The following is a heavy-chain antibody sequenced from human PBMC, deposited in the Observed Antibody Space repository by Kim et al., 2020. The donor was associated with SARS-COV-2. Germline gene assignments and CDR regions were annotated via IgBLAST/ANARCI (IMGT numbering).Heavy chain of an antibody. CDR2: FDPEDGET. D-gene: IGHD6-19*01. CDR1: GYTLTELS. J-gene: IGHJ6*02. CDR3: ATSTPGSSGLYYYYGMDV. V-gene: IGHV1-24*01. Sequence: ASVKVSCKVSGYTLTELSMHWVRQAPGKGLEWMGGFDPEDGETIYAQKFQGRVTMTEDTSTDTAYMELSSLRSEDTAVYYCATSTPGSSGLYYYYGMDVWGQGTTVTVSS.